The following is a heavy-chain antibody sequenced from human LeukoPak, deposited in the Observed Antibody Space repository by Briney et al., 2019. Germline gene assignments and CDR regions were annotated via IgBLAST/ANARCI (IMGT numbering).Heavy chain of an antibody. CDR1: GFTFSNAW. Sequence: GGSLRLSCAASGFTFSNAWMSCVRQAPGKGLEWVGRMKSKTDGGTTDYAAPVKGRFTISRDDSKNTLYLQMNSLKTEDTAVYYCTTGSYYYDSSGDFFNYYYYYGMDVWGQGTTVTVSS. J-gene: IGHJ6*02. CDR2: MKSKTDGGTT. CDR3: TTGSYYYDSSGDFFNYYYYYGMDV. D-gene: IGHD3-22*01. V-gene: IGHV3-15*01.